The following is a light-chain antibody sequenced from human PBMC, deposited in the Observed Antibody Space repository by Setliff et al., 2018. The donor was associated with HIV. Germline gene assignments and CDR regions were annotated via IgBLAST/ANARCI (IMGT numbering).Light chain of an antibody. CDR1: SRDIGDYES. V-gene: IGLV2-23*02. Sequence: QSALTQPASVSGSPGQSITISCTGSSRDIGDYESVSWYQQHPGEVPKLMIYDVTKRPSGVSNRFSASKSGNTASLTISGLQAEDEAHYYCCSYAGGDTWIFGGGTKVTVL. CDR3: CSYAGGDTWI. CDR2: DVT. J-gene: IGLJ2*01.